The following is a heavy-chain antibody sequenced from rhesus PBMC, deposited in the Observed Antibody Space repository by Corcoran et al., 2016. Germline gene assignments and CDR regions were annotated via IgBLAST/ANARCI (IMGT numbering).Heavy chain of an antibody. D-gene: IGHD3-28*01. Sequence: QVQLQESGPGLVKPSETLALTGTVSGASISSNWWSWIRQPPGKGREGVGGVKGNGKINGNSGTPNYNPSLKSRVTISKDASKNQFSLKLSSVTAADTAVYYCARRTSMIAPRYYFDYWGQGVLVTVSS. J-gene: IGHJ4*01. CDR2: VKGNGKINGNSGTP. CDR3: ARRTSMIAPRYYFDY. CDR1: GASISSNW. V-gene: IGHV4-80*01.